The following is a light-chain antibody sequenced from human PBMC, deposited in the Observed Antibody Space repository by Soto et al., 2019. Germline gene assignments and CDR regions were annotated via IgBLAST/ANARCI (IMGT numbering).Light chain of an antibody. CDR1: QSVNSH. CDR2: EAS. J-gene: IGKJ5*01. Sequence: ENVLTQSPANLSLSPGERATLSCRASQSVNSHLAWYQQKPGQAPRLLIYEASNRATGIPARFSASGSGTDFTLTISSLEPEDFATYYWQQRDNWPITFGQGTRLEIK. V-gene: IGKV3-11*01. CDR3: QQRDNWPIT.